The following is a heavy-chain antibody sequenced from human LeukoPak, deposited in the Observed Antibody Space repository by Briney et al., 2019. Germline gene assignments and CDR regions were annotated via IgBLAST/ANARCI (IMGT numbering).Heavy chain of an antibody. J-gene: IGHJ4*02. V-gene: IGHV4-59*08. D-gene: IGHD2-2*01. CDR2: IYYSGAT. CDR3: ASIVVVPAAIPFDY. CDR1: GASITSYY. Sequence: SETLSLTCTVSGASITSYYWSWVRQPPGKGLEWIGYIYYSGATDYNPSLKSRVTMSVDTSKNQFSLKLSSVTAADTAVYYCASIVVVPAAIPFDYWGQGTLVTVSS.